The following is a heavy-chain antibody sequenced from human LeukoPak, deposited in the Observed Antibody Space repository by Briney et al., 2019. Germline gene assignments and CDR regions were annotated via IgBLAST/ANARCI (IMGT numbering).Heavy chain of an antibody. CDR3: ATETAVSGGIFFDY. D-gene: IGHD3-10*01. J-gene: IGHJ4*02. CDR2: INHDGSST. Sequence: PGGSLRLSCAASGFTFSSYWMHWVRQAPGKGLVWVSRINHDGSSTTYADSVKGRFTISRDNAKNTLYLQMNSLRADDAAVYYCATETAVSGGIFFDYWGQGTLVTVSS. V-gene: IGHV3-74*01. CDR1: GFTFSSYW.